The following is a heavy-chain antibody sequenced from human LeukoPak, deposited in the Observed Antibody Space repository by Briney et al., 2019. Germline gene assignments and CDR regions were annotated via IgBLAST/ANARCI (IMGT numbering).Heavy chain of an antibody. CDR2: ISSDGTDR. J-gene: IGHJ5*01. D-gene: IGHD3-10*01. CDR1: GFDFSYYW. CDR3: AKAATYFYGSVTYDWFES. Sequence: QPGGSLRLSCAASGFDFSYYWMHWVRKVPGKGLLWVSHISSDGTDRDYADSVRDRFTISRDNGKSTIYLQMNSLRVDDTAIYYCAKAATYFYGSVTYDWFESWGQGTLVTVSS. V-gene: IGHV3-74*01.